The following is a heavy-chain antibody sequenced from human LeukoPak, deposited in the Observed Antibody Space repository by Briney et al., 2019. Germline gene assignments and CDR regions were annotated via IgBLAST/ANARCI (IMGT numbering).Heavy chain of an antibody. J-gene: IGHJ4*02. V-gene: IGHV3-23*01. Sequence: GGSLRLSCAASRFTFSSYAMSWVRQAPGKGLEWVSTISGSGGSTYYADSVKGRFTISRDNSKNTLYLQINSLRAEDTAVYYCAKVPLGRDDYFDYWGQGTLVTVSS. CDR1: RFTFSSYA. CDR2: ISGSGGST. D-gene: IGHD3-3*01. CDR3: AKVPLGRDDYFDY.